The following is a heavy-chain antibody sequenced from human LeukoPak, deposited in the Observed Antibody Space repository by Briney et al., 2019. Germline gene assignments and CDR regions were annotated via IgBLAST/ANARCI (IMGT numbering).Heavy chain of an antibody. V-gene: IGHV4-59*01. J-gene: IGHJ3*02. D-gene: IGHD3-16*01. CDR2: MYYSGST. CDR1: GASISSYY. Sequence: PSETLSLTCSVSGASISSYYWSWIRQPPGKGLEWIGYMYYSGSTNYNPSPKSRVTISKDMSKNQFSLRLTSVTAADTAVYYCARVGGAPLGAFDIWGQGTMVTVSS. CDR3: ARVGGAPLGAFDI.